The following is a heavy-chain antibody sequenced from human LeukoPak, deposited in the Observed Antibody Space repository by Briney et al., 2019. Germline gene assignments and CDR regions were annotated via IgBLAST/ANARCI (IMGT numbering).Heavy chain of an antibody. D-gene: IGHD1-26*01. J-gene: IGHJ4*02. CDR2: IYYTGST. V-gene: IGHV4-39*01. CDR1: GASISGGTYY. CDR3: ARRGGSGRAFDY. Sequence: SETLSLTCSVSGASISGGTYYWGWIRQPPGKGLEWIGSIYYTGSTYDNTSLKSRVTISVDTSKNQFSLKLSSVTAADTAVYYCARRGGSGRAFDYWGQGTLVTVSS.